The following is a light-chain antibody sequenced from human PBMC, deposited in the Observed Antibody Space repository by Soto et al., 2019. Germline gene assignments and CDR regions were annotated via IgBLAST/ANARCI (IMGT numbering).Light chain of an antibody. V-gene: IGLV2-23*01. Sequence: QSVLTQPASVSGSPGQSITISCAGTSSDVGSYNLVSWYQNHPGKAPKLMIYEGSKRPSGVSNRFSDSKSGNTASLTISGLQAAAEADYFCFSYAGSSTYVFGTGTKVTVL. CDR3: FSYAGSSTYV. CDR2: EGS. J-gene: IGLJ1*01. CDR1: SSDVGSYNL.